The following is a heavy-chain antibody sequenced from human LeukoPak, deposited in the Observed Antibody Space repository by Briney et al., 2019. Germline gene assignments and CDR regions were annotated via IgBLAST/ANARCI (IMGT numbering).Heavy chain of an antibody. CDR2: IIPIFGTA. D-gene: IGHD4-17*01. V-gene: IGHV1-69*01. Sequence: SVKLSCKASGGTFSSYAISWVRQAPGQGLEWMGGIIPIFGTANYAQKFQGRVTITADESTSTAYMELSSLRSEDTAVYYCARLEITTVTTSDYWGQGTLVTVSS. CDR3: ARLEITTVTTSDY. J-gene: IGHJ4*02. CDR1: GGTFSSYA.